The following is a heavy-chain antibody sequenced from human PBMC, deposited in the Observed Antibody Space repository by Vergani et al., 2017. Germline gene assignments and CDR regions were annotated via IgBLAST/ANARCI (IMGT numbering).Heavy chain of an antibody. CDR2: TYYRSKWYN. D-gene: IGHD3-22*01. J-gene: IGHJ6*03. Sequence: QVQLQQSGPGLVKPSQTLPLTCAISGDSVSSNSAAWNWIRQSPSRGLEWLGRTYYRSKWYNDYAVSVKSRITNNPDTSKNQFSLQLNSVTPEDTAVYYCAREGYYYDSSGYYRDYYYCMDVWGKGTTVTVSS. CDR3: AREGYYYDSSGYYRDYYYCMDV. V-gene: IGHV6-1*01. CDR1: GDSVSSNSAA.